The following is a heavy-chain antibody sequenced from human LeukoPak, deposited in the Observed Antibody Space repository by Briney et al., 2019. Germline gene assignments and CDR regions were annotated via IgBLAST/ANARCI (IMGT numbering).Heavy chain of an antibody. J-gene: IGHJ4*02. CDR2: INPDGGGT. V-gene: IGHV1-2*02. CDR3: TRGMTTGLRHLYY. CDR1: GYTFSGYY. Sequence: ASVKVSCKASGYTFSGYYIHWVRQAPGQGLEWMGWINPDGGGTNYAQKFQGRVTMTGDTSITTAYMEVSSLRSDDTAGDYCTRGMTTGLRHLYYWGQGTLVTVPS. D-gene: IGHD4-17*01.